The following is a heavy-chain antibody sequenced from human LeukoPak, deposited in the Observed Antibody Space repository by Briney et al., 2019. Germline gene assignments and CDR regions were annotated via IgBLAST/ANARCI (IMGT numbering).Heavy chain of an antibody. CDR3: ARVRGGYDFYSYYMDV. CDR1: GGSISSYY. V-gene: IGHV4-59*01. CDR2: IYYSGST. Sequence: SETLSLTCTVSGGSISSYYWSWIRQPPGKGLEWIGYIYYSGSTNYNPSLKSRVTISVDTSKNQFSLKLSSVTAADTAVYYCARVRGGYDFYSYYMDVEGKGTTVIVSS. J-gene: IGHJ6*03. D-gene: IGHD3-3*01.